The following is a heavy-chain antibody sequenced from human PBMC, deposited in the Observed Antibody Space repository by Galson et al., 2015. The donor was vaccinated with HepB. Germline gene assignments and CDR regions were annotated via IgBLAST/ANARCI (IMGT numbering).Heavy chain of an antibody. J-gene: IGHJ5*02. D-gene: IGHD3-3*01. CDR2: ISSSSSYI. Sequence: SLRLSCAASGFTFSSYSMNWVRQAPGKGLEWVSSISSSSSYIYYADSVKGRFTISRDNAKNSLYLQMNSLRAEDTAVYYCARLGPAGFWSGSNLKGWFDPWGQGTLVTVSS. V-gene: IGHV3-21*01. CDR3: ARLGPAGFWSGSNLKGWFDP. CDR1: GFTFSSYS.